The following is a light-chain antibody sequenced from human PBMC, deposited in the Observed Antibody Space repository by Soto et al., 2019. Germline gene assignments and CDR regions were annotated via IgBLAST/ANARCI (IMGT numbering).Light chain of an antibody. J-gene: IGKJ2*01. V-gene: IGKV1-33*01. Sequence: DIQMTQSPSSLSASVGDRVTMTCQASQDINKFLSWYQQKPGKAPKIVMYDAYTLETGVPSRFSGSGSGTDFSFTISSLQPEDIATYYCQQYDNVPYTFGQGTKLEIK. CDR1: QDINKF. CDR3: QQYDNVPYT. CDR2: DAY.